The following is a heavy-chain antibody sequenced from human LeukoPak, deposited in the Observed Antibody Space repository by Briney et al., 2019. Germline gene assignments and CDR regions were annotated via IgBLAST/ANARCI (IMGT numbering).Heavy chain of an antibody. Sequence: SETLSLTCTVSGGSISSSSYYWGWIRQPPGKGLEWIGSIYYSGSTYYNPSLKSRVTASVDTSKNHFSLKLSSVTAADTAVYYCAITYYDILTGYHKHFDYWGQGNLVTVSS. CDR2: IYYSGST. V-gene: IGHV4-39*07. D-gene: IGHD3-9*01. J-gene: IGHJ4*02. CDR1: GGSISSSSYY. CDR3: AITYYDILTGYHKHFDY.